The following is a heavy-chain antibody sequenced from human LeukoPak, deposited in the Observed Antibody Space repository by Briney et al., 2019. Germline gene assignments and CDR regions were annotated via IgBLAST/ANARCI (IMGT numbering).Heavy chain of an antibody. CDR1: GYTFTSYY. CDR2: INPSGGST. D-gene: IGHD3-10*01. J-gene: IGHJ4*02. V-gene: IGHV1-46*01. Sequence: ASVKVSCKASGYTFTSYYLHWVRQAPGQALEWMGIINPSGGSTSYAQKFQGRVTMTRDTSTSTVYMELSSLRSEDTAVYYCARDRLWFGELLSTGYWGQGTLVTVSS. CDR3: ARDRLWFGELLSTGY.